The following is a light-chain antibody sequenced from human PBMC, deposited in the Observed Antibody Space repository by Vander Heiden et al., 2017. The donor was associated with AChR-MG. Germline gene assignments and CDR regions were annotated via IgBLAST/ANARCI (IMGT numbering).Light chain of an antibody. CDR3: AAWDDSLNEGV. Sequence: HSVLTQPPSASGTPGQRVTISCSGCSSHIGSNTVNWDQHLPGAAPKLLIYTNNQRPSGVPDRFSGSKAGTSASLAISGLQSADEADYYCAAWDDSLNEGVFGGGTKLTVL. V-gene: IGLV1-44*01. J-gene: IGLJ3*02. CDR1: SSHIGSNT. CDR2: TNN.